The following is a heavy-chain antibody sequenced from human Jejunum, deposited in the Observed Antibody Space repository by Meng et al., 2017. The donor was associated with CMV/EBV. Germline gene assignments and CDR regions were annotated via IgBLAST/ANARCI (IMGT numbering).Heavy chain of an antibody. Sequence: LTFSKCWMGWGRQATGKGLEWVAMIKQDGSEKDYVDSVEGRLTISRDNAKNSMYMQMNSLRAEDTAVYYCARDWYGDYNQGDSDRLDYWGQGTLVTVSS. J-gene: IGHJ4*02. CDR3: ARDWYGDYNQGDSDRLDY. V-gene: IGHV3-7*01. D-gene: IGHD3-9*01. CDR1: LTFSKCW. CDR2: IKQDGSEK.